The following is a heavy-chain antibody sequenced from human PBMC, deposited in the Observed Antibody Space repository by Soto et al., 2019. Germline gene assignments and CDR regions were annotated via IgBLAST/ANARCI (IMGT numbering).Heavy chain of an antibody. V-gene: IGHV3-7*01. Sequence: EVQLVESGGGLVQPGGYLRLSCAASGFTFSQLWMTWVRQAPGKGLEWVANIRQDGSEKYYVDSVKGRLTISRENAKNSLFLQMNSLGVEDTAVYYCARVGVVVVAAASYDYYYYMDVWGKGTAVTVSS. D-gene: IGHD2-15*01. CDR3: ARVGVVVVAAASYDYYYYMDV. CDR2: IRQDGSEK. CDR1: GFTFSQLW. J-gene: IGHJ6*03.